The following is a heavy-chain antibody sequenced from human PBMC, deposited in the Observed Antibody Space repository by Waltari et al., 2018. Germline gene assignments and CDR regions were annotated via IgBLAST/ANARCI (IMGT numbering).Heavy chain of an antibody. CDR2: IYYSGST. Sequence: QVQLQESGPGLVKPSQTLSLTCPVSGGSIRSGDYYWSWIRQPPGKGLEWIGYIYYSGSTYYNPSLKSRVTISVDTSKNQFSLKLSSVTAADTAVYYCASSSWYAEYFQHWGQGTLVTVSS. CDR3: ASSSWYAEYFQH. V-gene: IGHV4-30-4*08. D-gene: IGHD6-13*01. J-gene: IGHJ1*01. CDR1: GGSIRSGDYY.